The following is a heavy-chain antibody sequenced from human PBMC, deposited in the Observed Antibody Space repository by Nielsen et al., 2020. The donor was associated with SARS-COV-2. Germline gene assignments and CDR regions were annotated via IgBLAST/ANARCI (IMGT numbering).Heavy chain of an antibody. CDR3: ARGSGSYYFDY. Sequence: GESLKTSCAASGFTFSDYYMSWIRQAPGKGLEWVSYISSSSSYTNYADSVKGRFTISRDNAKNSLYLQMNSLRAEDTAVYYCARGSGSYYFDYWGQGTVVTVSS. V-gene: IGHV3-11*06. D-gene: IGHD1-26*01. CDR1: GFTFSDYY. CDR2: ISSSSSYT. J-gene: IGHJ4*02.